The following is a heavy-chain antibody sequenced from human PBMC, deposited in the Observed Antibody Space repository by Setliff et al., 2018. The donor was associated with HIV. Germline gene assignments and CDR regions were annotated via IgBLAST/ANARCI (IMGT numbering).Heavy chain of an antibody. Sequence: PGGSLRLSCAASGFAFSTFDMNWVRQAPGKGLEWVSAVGVGGGATYYADSVRGRFAVSRDDSKNTLYLEMSGLRAEDTAIYYCAKDYTPTFWEYNWFDVWGQGTQVTVSS. V-gene: IGHV3-23*01. J-gene: IGHJ5*02. CDR2: VGVGGGAT. CDR1: GFAFSTFD. CDR3: AKDYTPTFWEYNWFDV. D-gene: IGHD3-16*01.